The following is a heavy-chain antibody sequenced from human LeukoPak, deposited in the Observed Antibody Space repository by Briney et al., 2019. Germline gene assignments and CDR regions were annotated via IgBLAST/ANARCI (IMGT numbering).Heavy chain of an antibody. J-gene: IGHJ3*02. V-gene: IGHV1-2*04. CDR2: INPNSGGT. D-gene: IGHD6-13*01. Sequence: ASVKVSCKASGGTFSSYAISWVRQAPGQGLGWMGWINPNSGGTNYAQKFQGWVTMTRDTSISTAYMELSRLRSDDTAVYYCARVGSSWYDAFDIWGQGTMVTVSS. CDR3: ARVGSSWYDAFDI. CDR1: GGTFSSYA.